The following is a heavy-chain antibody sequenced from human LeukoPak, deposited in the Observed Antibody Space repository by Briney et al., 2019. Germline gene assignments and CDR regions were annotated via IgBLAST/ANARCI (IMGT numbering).Heavy chain of an antibody. Sequence: GGSLRLSCAASGSTFDDYAMHWVRQAPGKGLEWVSGISWNSGSIGYADSVKGRFTISRDNAKNSLYLQMNSLRAEDTALYYCAKDFGRLLPNPGNYYYYGMDVWGQGTTVTVSS. J-gene: IGHJ6*02. V-gene: IGHV3-9*01. CDR3: AKDFGRLLPNPGNYYYYGMDV. D-gene: IGHD1-14*01. CDR2: ISWNSGSI. CDR1: GSTFDDYA.